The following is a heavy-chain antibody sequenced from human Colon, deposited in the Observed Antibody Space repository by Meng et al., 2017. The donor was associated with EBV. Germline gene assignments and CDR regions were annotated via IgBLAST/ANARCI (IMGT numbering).Heavy chain of an antibody. D-gene: IGHD2-8*01. Sequence: EGQVVESGVGVAQPGGSVRLSCAASGFLFSDYARTWVRQAPGKGLECVSTIDKSGAYTFYADSVKGRFTISRDNSKNTLHLQINSLRAGDTAVYYCAKRAGQQMVNWKFDLWGRGTLVTVSS. CDR3: AKRAGQQMVNWKFDL. CDR2: IDKSGAYT. J-gene: IGHJ2*01. CDR1: GFLFSDYA. V-gene: IGHV3-23*04.